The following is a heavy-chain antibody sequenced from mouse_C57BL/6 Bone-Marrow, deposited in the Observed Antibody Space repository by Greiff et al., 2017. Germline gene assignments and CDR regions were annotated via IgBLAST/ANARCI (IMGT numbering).Heavy chain of an antibody. V-gene: IGHV1S132*01. D-gene: IGHD2-4*01. CDR3: ARADYDVTAMDY. Sequence: QVPLQQSGTELVRPGASVKLSCKTSGYIFTSFWIHWVKQRCGQGLEWIGRIYPGTGSTYYNEKFKGKATVTADKSSSTASMQLSSLKSEDSAVYFCARADYDVTAMDYWGQGTSVTVSS. CDR2: IYPGTGST. CDR1: GYIFTSFW. J-gene: IGHJ4*01.